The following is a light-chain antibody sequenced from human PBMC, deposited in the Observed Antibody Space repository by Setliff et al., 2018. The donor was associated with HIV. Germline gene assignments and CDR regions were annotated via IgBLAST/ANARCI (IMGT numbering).Light chain of an antibody. J-gene: IGLJ1*01. CDR1: SNDIGGYNY. CDR3: SSFTTTNTPSV. V-gene: IGLV2-14*03. Sequence: QSALTQPASVSGSPGQTITISCTGTSNDIGGYNYVSWYQQHPGKAPKLIIYDIVNRPSGVSDRFSGSKSGNTASLTISGLQTEDEADYYCSSFTTTNTPSVFGTGTKVTV. CDR2: DIV.